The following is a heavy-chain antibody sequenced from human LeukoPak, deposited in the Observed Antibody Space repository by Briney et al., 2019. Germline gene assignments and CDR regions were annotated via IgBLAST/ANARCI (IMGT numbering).Heavy chain of an antibody. J-gene: IGHJ5*02. D-gene: IGHD2-2*01. CDR3: ARVYCSSTSCHLKNWFDP. V-gene: IGHV3-21*04. CDR2: INWGSNHI. CDR1: GFTLRSYS. Sequence: GGSLRLSCAASGFTLRSYSMSWVRQAPGKGLGWVSSINWGSNHIYYADAVQGRFTISRDNAKNSLYLQMNSLRAEDTAVYYCARVYCSSTSCHLKNWFDPWGQGTLVTVSS.